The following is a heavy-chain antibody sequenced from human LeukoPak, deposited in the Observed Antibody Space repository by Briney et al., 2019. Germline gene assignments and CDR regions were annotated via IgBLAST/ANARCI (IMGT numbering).Heavy chain of an antibody. CDR1: GGSISDYY. V-gene: IGHV4-4*07. Sequence: PSETLSLTCTVSGGSISDYYWNWIRQPAGKGLEWIGRIYASGSTNYNPSLRSRVTTSVDKSKNQFSLKLTSATAADTAVYYCARSYLGGTYYDWFDPWGQETLVTVSS. CDR2: IYASGST. J-gene: IGHJ5*02. CDR3: ARSYLGGTYYDWFDP. D-gene: IGHD1-26*01.